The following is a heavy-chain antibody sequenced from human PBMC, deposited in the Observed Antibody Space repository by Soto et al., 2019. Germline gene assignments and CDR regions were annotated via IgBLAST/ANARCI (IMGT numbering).Heavy chain of an antibody. CDR2: INPSGGST. J-gene: IGHJ4*02. CDR1: GYTFTSYY. V-gene: IGHV1-46*03. CDR3: ARLAYYYGSGSYYFDN. D-gene: IGHD3-10*01. Sequence: QVQLVLSGAEVKKPGASVKVSCKASGYTFTSYYMHWVRQAPGQGLEWMGIINPSGGSTSYAQKFQGRVTMTRDTSTSTVYMELSSLRSEDTAVYYCARLAYYYGSGSYYFDNWGQGTLVTVSS.